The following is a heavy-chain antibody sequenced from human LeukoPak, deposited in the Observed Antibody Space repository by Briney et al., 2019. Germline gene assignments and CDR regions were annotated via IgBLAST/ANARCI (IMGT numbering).Heavy chain of an antibody. J-gene: IGHJ3*02. D-gene: IGHD1-14*01. CDR1: GFTFNNYA. V-gene: IGHV3-23*01. CDR3: AKPARTDAFDI. Sequence: GGSLRLSCAASGFTFNNYAMNWVRQAPGKGLEWVSSISGSGGNTYYADSVKGRFTISRDNSKNTLYLQMNSLRAEDTAVYYCAKPARTDAFDIWGQGTMITVSP. CDR2: ISGSGGNT.